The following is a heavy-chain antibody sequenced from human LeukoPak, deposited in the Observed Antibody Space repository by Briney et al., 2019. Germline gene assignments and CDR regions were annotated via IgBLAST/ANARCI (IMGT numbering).Heavy chain of an antibody. CDR1: GGSISSSSYY. CDR2: IYYSGST. V-gene: IGHV4-31*03. D-gene: IGHD5-18*01. Sequence: SETLSLTCTVSGGSISSSSYYWGWIRQPPGKGLEWIGYIYYSGSTYYNPSLKSRVTISVDTSKNQFSLKLSSVTAADTAVYYCARGKGMKEYSYGYGYWGQGTLVTVSS. CDR3: ARGKGMKEYSYGYGY. J-gene: IGHJ4*02.